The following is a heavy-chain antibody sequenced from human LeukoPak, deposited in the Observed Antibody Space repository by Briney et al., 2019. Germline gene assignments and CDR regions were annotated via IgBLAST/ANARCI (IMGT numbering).Heavy chain of an antibody. J-gene: IGHJ6*03. CDR1: GFTFSDYY. Sequence: GGSLRLSCAASGFTFSDYYMSWIRQAPGKGLEWVSYISSSGSTIYYADSVKGRFTISRDNAKNSLYLQMNSLRAEDTAVYYCARDNGTTGPLYYYYYMDVWGKGTTVTVSS. CDR2: ISSSGSTI. CDR3: ARDNGTTGPLYYYYYMDV. V-gene: IGHV3-11*04. D-gene: IGHD1-1*01.